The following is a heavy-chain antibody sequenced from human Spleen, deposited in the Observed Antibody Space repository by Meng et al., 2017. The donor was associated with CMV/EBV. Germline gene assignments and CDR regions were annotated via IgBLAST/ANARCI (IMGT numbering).Heavy chain of an antibody. Sequence: ASVKVSCKASGYTFTGYHMHWVRQAPGQGLEWMGRIIPFIDVTSYAQKFQGRVTITADRSTRTVYMALSSLRSEDTAIYYCVAGFDDSSPKGQWGQGTLVTVSS. CDR1: GYTFTGYH. V-gene: IGHV1-46*01. CDR2: IIPFIDVT. CDR3: VAGFDDSSPKGQ. J-gene: IGHJ4*02. D-gene: IGHD3-22*01.